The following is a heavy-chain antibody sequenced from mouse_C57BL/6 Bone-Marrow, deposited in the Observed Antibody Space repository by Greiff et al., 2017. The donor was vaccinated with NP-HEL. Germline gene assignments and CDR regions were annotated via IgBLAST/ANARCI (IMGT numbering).Heavy chain of an antibody. CDR2: ISSGGSYT. V-gene: IGHV5-6*01. Sequence: EVKLVESGGDLVKPGGSLKLSCAASGFTFSSYGMSWVRQTPDKRLEWVATISSGGSYTYYPDSVKGRFTISRDNAKNTLYLQMSSLKQEDTAMYYCARDEWRYEYDGYWYFDVWGTGTTVTVSS. CDR1: GFTFSSYG. J-gene: IGHJ1*03. D-gene: IGHD2-4*01. CDR3: ARDEWRYEYDGYWYFDV.